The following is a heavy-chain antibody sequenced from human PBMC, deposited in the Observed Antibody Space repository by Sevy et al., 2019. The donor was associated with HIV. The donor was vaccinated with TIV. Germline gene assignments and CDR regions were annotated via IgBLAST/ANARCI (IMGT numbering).Heavy chain of an antibody. V-gene: IGHV3-30*04. Sequence: GGSLRLSCAASGFTFNSYSMYWVRQAPGKGLEWLAVISYDGSYKYYADSVKARFTISRDNSKNTLYLQMNSLRTEDTAVYYCARDAAEGPYSSTWYSNWLDPWGQGTQVTVSS. D-gene: IGHD6-13*01. CDR2: ISYDGSYK. CDR3: ARDAAEGPYSSTWYSNWLDP. J-gene: IGHJ5*02. CDR1: GFTFNSYS.